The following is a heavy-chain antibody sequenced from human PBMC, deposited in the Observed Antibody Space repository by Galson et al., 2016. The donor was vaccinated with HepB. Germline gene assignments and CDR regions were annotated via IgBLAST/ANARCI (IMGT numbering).Heavy chain of an antibody. CDR3: ARRTGNGFDV. J-gene: IGHJ6*02. D-gene: IGHD1-1*01. CDR2: TYYRSRWYS. CDR1: GDSDSSNSAT. V-gene: IGHV6-1*01. Sequence: CAISGDSDSSNSATWNWIRLSPSRGLEWLGRTYYRSRWYSDYALSVKSRITINADTSKSQFSLRLNSVTPEDTAVYYCARRTGNGFDVWGQGTTVTV.